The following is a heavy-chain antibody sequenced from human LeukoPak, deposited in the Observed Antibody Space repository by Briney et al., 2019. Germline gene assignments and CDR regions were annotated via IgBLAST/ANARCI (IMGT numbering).Heavy chain of an antibody. V-gene: IGHV1-18*01. J-gene: IGHJ3*02. CDR1: SYTFTSYG. CDR2: ISPYNGNT. Sequence: ASVKVSCNASSYTFTSYGINWVRQAPGQGLEWMGWISPYNGNTNYAQNLQGRVTMTTDTSTRTAYMEVRGLRSDDTAVYYCARDVAPGTDSRDDAFDIWGQGTMVTVSS. D-gene: IGHD3-10*01. CDR3: ARDVAPGTDSRDDAFDI.